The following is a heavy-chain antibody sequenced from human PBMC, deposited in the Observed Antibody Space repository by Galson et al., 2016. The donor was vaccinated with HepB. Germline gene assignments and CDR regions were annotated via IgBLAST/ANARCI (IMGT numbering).Heavy chain of an antibody. J-gene: IGHJ4*02. Sequence: SETLSLTCAVSGGSISNTNWWSWVRQPPGKGLEWIGELYHSGSTNYNPSLKRRVTISVDKSKNQFSLKLRSVTGADTAMYYCAIAERVPAAGAFDNWGQGTLVTVSS. V-gene: IGHV4-4*02. CDR2: LYHSGST. D-gene: IGHD6-13*01. CDR3: AIAERVPAAGAFDN. CDR1: GGSISNTNW.